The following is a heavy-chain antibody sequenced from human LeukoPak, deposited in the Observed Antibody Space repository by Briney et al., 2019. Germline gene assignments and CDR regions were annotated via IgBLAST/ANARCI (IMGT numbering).Heavy chain of an antibody. J-gene: IGHJ4*02. D-gene: IGHD6-13*01. CDR2: IIPIFGTA. V-gene: IGHV1-69*05. Sequence: SVKVSCKASGYTFTGYYMHWVRQAPGQGLEWMGGIIPIFGTANYAQKFQGRVTITTDESTSTAYMELSSLRPEDTAVYYCARGGIAAAGASDYWGQGTLVTVSS. CDR1: GYTFTGYY. CDR3: ARGGIAAAGASDY.